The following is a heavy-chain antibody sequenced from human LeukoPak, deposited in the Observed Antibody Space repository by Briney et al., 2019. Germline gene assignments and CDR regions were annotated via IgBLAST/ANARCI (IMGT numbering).Heavy chain of an antibody. Sequence: GGSLRLSCAAYGFTFSSYAMHWVRQAPGKGLEWVSSISSSSSYIYYADSVKGRFTISRDNAKNSLYLQMNSLRAEDTAVYYCASSQYCGGDCYSPWGQGTLVTVSS. CDR2: ISSSSSYI. J-gene: IGHJ4*02. CDR1: GFTFSSYA. D-gene: IGHD2-21*02. CDR3: ASSQYCGGDCYSP. V-gene: IGHV3-21*01.